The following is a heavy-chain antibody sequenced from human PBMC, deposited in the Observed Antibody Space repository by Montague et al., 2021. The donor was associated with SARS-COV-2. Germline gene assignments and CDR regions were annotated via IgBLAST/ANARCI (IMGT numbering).Heavy chain of an antibody. V-gene: IGHV2-5*02. J-gene: IGHJ3*01. CDR2: IYWDDDK. D-gene: IGHD3-10*01. CDR1: GFSLSTSGVG. CDR3: ARRPTSLVGEPFFGFDV. Sequence: PALVKPTQTLTLTCTFSGFSLSTSGVGVGWIRQPPGKALEWLALIYWDDDKRYSPSLKSRLTITKDTSKNQVVLTMTNMDPVDTATYYCARRPTSLVGEPFFGFDVWGPGTLVTVSS.